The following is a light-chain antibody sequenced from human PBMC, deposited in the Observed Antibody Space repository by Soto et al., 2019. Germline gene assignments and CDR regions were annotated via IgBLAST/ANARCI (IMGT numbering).Light chain of an antibody. J-gene: IGLJ1*01. V-gene: IGLV2-8*01. CDR2: EVN. Sequence: QSSLTHPPSSSGSPGQSVDISCTGTSSDVGGYNYVSWYQQHPGKAPKLMIYEVNKRPSGVPDRFSGSKSGNTASLTVSGLQAEDEADYYCSSYAGSSNVFGTGTKVTVL. CDR1: SSDVGGYNY. CDR3: SSYAGSSNV.